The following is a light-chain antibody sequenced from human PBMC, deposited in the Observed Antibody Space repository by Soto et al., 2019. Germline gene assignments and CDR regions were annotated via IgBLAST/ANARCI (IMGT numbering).Light chain of an antibody. V-gene: IGLV2-14*01. Sequence: QSALTQPASVSGSPGQSITISFTGTSSDVGGYNYVSWYQQHPGKAPKLMIYDVSNRPSGVSNRFSGSKSGNTASLTSSGLQAEDEADYYCSSYTSSSPLVFGTGSKVTVL. CDR2: DVS. CDR1: SSDVGGYNY. CDR3: SSYTSSSPLV. J-gene: IGLJ1*01.